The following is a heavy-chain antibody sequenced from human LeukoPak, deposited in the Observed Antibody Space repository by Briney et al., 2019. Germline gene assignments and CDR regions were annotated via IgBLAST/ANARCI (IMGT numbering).Heavy chain of an antibody. J-gene: IGHJ4*02. D-gene: IGHD6-25*01. V-gene: IGHV1-2*02. CDR1: GYTFTGYY. CDR3: ARRLLVSTGIDY. Sequence: ASVKVSCKASGYTFTGYYMHWVRQAPGQGLEWMGWINPNIGATNYAQKFQGRVTMTSDTSITTAYMELSRLTSDDTAMYYCARRLLVSTGIDYWGQGTLVTVSS. CDR2: INPNIGAT.